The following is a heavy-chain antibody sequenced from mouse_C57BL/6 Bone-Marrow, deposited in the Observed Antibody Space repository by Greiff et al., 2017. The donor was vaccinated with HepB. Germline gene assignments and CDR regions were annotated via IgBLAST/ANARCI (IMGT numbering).Heavy chain of an antibody. J-gene: IGHJ2*01. CDR3: ARGGFSFGGY. Sequence: EVQLMESGGGLVKPGGSLKLSCAASGFTFSSYAMSWVRQTPEKRLEWVATISDGGSYTYYPDNVKGRFTISRDNAKNNLYLQMSHLKSEDTAMYYCARGGFSFGGYWGQGTTLTVSS. CDR1: GFTFSSYA. D-gene: IGHD1-1*01. CDR2: ISDGGSYT. V-gene: IGHV5-4*01.